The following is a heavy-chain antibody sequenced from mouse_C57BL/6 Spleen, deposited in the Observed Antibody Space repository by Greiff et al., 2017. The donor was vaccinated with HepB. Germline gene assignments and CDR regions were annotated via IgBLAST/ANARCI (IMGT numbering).Heavy chain of an antibody. V-gene: IGHV2-2*01. D-gene: IGHD1-1*01. CDR1: GFSLTSYG. J-gene: IGHJ1*03. CDR2: IWSGGST. Sequence: QVQLQQSGPGLVQPSQSLSITCTVSGFSLTSYGVHWVRQSPGKGLEWLGVIWSGGSTDYNAAFISRLSISKDNSKSQVFFKMNSLQADDTAIYYCARNSYYGSSLYWYFDVWGTGTTVTVSS. CDR3: ARNSYYGSSLYWYFDV.